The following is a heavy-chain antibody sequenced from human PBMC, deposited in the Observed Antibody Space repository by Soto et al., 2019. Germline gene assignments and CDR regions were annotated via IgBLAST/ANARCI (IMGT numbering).Heavy chain of an antibody. J-gene: IGHJ4*02. V-gene: IGHV3-73*01. CDR1: GFTFSGSS. CDR3: ASLTYDSSNFYDNDY. Sequence: GGSLRLSCAASGFTFSGSSKHWVRQASGKGLEWVARSRSKANNYATTYAASVKGRFTISRDESKNTTYLQMNSLKTEDTAIYYCASLTYDSSNFYDNDYWGQGTLVTVSS. D-gene: IGHD3-22*01. CDR2: SRSKANNYAT.